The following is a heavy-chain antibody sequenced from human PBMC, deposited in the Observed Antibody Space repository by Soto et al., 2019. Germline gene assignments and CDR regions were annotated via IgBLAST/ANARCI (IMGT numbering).Heavy chain of an antibody. CDR3: ARERGYSYGADYYYGMDV. CDR1: GYTFTSYY. Sequence: ASVKVSCKASGYTFTSYYMHWVRQAPGQGLEWMGIINPSGGSTSYAQKFQGRVTITRDTSTSTVYMELSSLRSEDTAVYYCARERGYSYGADYYYGMDVWGQGTTVTVSS. J-gene: IGHJ6*02. V-gene: IGHV1-46*01. D-gene: IGHD5-18*01. CDR2: INPSGGST.